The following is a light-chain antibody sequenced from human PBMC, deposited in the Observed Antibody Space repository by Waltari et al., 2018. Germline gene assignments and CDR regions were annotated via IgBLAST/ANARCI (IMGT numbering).Light chain of an antibody. CDR2: GVS. CDR3: QQYTSWPRT. CDR1: QNVFGD. Sequence: DIVMTQSPATLSVSPGERASLSCRASQNVFGDLAWYQMKIGRAPRLLIFGVSTRDTGVPAMFSCSGSGTEFTLTISSLQSEDSAVYYCQQYTSWPRTFGQGTKLEI. J-gene: IGKJ2*01. V-gene: IGKV3-15*01.